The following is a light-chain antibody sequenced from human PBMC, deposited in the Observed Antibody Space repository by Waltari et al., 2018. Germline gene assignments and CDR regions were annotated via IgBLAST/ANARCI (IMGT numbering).Light chain of an antibody. V-gene: IGLV2-23*02. CDR3: SSYAGSRKGV. CDR1: SSDVGNYKR. Sequence: QSALTQPASVSGSPGQSITISCTGTSSDVGNYKRVSWYQQHPGKAPQLMIYAFSKRPSGVSDRLSGSKSGDMASLTISCLQPEGEAEYFCSSYAGSRKGVFGGGTTVTVL. J-gene: IGLJ2*01. CDR2: AFS.